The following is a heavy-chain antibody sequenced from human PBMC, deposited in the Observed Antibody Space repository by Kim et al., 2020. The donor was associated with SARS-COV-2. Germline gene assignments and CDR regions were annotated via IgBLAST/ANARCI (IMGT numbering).Heavy chain of an antibody. CDR3: ARGGSITIFGVVIGAFDI. D-gene: IGHD3-3*01. J-gene: IGHJ3*02. Sequence: KGQVTISVDTSKNQFSLKLSSVTAADTAVYYCARGGSITIFGVVIGAFDIWGQGTMVTVSS. V-gene: IGHV4-31*01.